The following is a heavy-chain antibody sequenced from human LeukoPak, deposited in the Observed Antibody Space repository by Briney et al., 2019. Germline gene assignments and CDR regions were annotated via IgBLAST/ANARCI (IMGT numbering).Heavy chain of an antibody. D-gene: IGHD3-9*01. Sequence: PSETLSLTCAVSRGSIFSSNWWSWVRQPPGKGLEWIGQIFHSGSTSYSPSLKSRVTISVDTSKNQFSLKLSSVTAADTAVYYCARVSWFPGSSYYYMDVWDKGTTVTVSS. V-gene: IGHV4-4*02. CDR1: RGSIFSSNW. CDR3: ARVSWFPGSSYYYMDV. J-gene: IGHJ6*03. CDR2: IFHSGST.